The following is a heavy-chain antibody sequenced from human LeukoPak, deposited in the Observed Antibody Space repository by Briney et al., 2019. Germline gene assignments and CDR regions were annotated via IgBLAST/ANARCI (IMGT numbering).Heavy chain of an antibody. CDR3: ARVDYGSGCDS. J-gene: IGHJ4*02. CDR1: GFTFSSYS. D-gene: IGHD6-19*01. Sequence: GGSLRLSCAASGFTFSSYSMHWVRQAPGKGLEFVSAISSNGRSTYYANSVKGRFTISRDISKNTLYLQMGSLRAEDMAVYYCARVDYGSGCDSWGQGTLVTVSS. V-gene: IGHV3-64*01. CDR2: ISSNGRST.